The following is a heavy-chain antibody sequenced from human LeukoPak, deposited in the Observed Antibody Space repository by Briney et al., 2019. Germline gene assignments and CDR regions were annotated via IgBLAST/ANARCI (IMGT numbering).Heavy chain of an antibody. CDR1: GFTFSRYW. Sequence: GGSLRLSCAASGFTFSRYWMSWVRQVPDKGLEWVANINPDGSEEFYVDSVRGRFTISRDNAKNSLYLQVHSLRVDDTGIYYCARDVSGWPFDYWGQGTRLTVSS. CDR3: ARDVSGWPFDY. CDR2: INPDGSEE. D-gene: IGHD6-19*01. J-gene: IGHJ4*02. V-gene: IGHV3-7*01.